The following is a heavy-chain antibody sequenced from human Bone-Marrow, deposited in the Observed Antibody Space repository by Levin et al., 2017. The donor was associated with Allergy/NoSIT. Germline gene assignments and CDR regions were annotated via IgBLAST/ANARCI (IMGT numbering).Heavy chain of an antibody. CDR2: IYSDGNT. CDR1: GFTVSSSY. J-gene: IGHJ6*02. V-gene: IGHV3-53*01. D-gene: IGHD6-13*01. CDR3: ARDSRITAAGKRDYYYGMDV. Sequence: PGGSLRLSCTASGFTVSSSYMNWVRQAPGKGLEWVSLIYSDGNTYYADSVNGRFTISRDNSQNTLYLQMTSLRAEDTAVYYCARDSRITAAGKRDYYYGMDVWGQGTTVTVSS.